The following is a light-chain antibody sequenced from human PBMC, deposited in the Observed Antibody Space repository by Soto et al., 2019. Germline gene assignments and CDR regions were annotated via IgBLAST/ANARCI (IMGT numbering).Light chain of an antibody. J-gene: IGLJ1*01. Sequence: QSVLTQPASVSGSPGQSITISCTGTSSDVGGYNYVSWYQQSPGKAPKLMIYDVNNRPSGVSYRFSGSKSGNTASLTISGLQAEDEADYYCSSYTSSSTRVFGTGTKLTVL. CDR3: SSYTSSSTRV. CDR2: DVN. V-gene: IGLV2-14*01. CDR1: SSDVGGYNY.